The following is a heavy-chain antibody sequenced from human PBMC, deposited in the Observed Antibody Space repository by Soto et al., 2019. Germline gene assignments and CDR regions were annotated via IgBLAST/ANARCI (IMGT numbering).Heavy chain of an antibody. CDR2: ISAYNGNT. J-gene: IGHJ4*02. D-gene: IGHD6-6*01. Sequence: ASVKVSCKASGYTFTSYGISWVRQAPGQGLEWMGWISAYNGNTNYAQKLQGRVTMTTDTSTSTAYMELRSLRSDDTAVYSCASEGSVLGSSSSLCVDYRRQGTLVTVSS. V-gene: IGHV1-18*01. CDR1: GYTFTSYG. CDR3: ASEGSVLGSSSSLCVDY.